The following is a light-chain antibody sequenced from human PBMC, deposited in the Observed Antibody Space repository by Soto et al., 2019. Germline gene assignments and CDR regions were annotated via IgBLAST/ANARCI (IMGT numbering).Light chain of an antibody. J-gene: IGLJ2*01. CDR3: FSYAGYYTLR. CDR2: DVT. Sequence: QSVLTQPRSVSGSPGQSVTISGTGTDSDVGTYNYVSWYQQHPGKAPKLMIYDVTRRPSGVPDRFSGSKSGNTASLTISGLQAEDEADYYCFSYAGYYTLRFGGGTKVTVL. V-gene: IGLV2-11*01. CDR1: DSDVGTYNY.